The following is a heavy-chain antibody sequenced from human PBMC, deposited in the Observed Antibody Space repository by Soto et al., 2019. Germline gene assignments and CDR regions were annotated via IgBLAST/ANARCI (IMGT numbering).Heavy chain of an antibody. CDR3: ARGSRPRSSIAARPHTFDY. Sequence: SETLSLTCAVYGGSFSGYYWSWIRQPPGKGLEWIGEINHSGSTNYNPSLKSRVTISVDTSKNQFSLKLSSVTAADTAVYYCARGSRPRSSIAARPHTFDYWGQGTLVTVSS. V-gene: IGHV4-34*01. CDR2: INHSGST. CDR1: GGSFSGYY. J-gene: IGHJ4*02. D-gene: IGHD6-6*01.